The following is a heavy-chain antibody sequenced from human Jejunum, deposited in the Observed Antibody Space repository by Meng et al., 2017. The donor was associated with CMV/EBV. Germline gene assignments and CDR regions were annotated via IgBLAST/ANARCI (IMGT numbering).Heavy chain of an antibody. D-gene: IGHD4/OR15-4a*01. CDR3: ATDGDYDASLGAYYFDS. V-gene: IGHV1-2*06. CDR1: YTLTAYY. Sequence: YTLTAYYIHWVRHSPRRRLQWMGRSIFYSGGTDYAQSLKGRVTMTRDTSINTFYMELSRLSSDDTAIYYCATDGDYDASLGAYYFDSWGQGTLVTVSS. J-gene: IGHJ4*02. CDR2: SIFYSGGT.